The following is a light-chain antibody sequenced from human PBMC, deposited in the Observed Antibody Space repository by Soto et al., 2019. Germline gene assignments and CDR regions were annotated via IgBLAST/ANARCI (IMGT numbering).Light chain of an antibody. V-gene: IGKV3-11*01. CDR2: DAS. CDR3: QRGKT. Sequence: EIVLTQSPATLSLSPGERATLSCRASQSVSSYLAWYQQKPGQAPRLLIYDASNRATGIPARFSGGGSGTDFTLTISSLEPDDFAVYYCQRGKTFGQGTKVDIK. CDR1: QSVSSY. J-gene: IGKJ1*01.